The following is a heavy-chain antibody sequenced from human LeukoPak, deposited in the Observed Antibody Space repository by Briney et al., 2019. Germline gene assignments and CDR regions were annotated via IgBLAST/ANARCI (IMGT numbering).Heavy chain of an antibody. CDR1: GYSFTSYW. J-gene: IGHJ3*02. CDR2: IYPGDSDT. D-gene: IGHD3-9*01. CDR3: ARRGQYHDILTGYTDAFDI. Sequence: PGESLKISCKGSGYSFTSYWIGWVRQMPGKGLEWMGIIYPGDSDTRYSPSFQGQVTISADKSISTAYLQWSSLKASDTAMYYCARRGQYHDILTGYTDAFDIWGQGTMVTVSS. V-gene: IGHV5-51*03.